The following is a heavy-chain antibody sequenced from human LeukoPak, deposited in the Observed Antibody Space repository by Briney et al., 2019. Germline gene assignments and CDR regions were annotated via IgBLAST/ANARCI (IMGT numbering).Heavy chain of an antibody. J-gene: IGHJ4*02. CDR1: GYSFTNYW. V-gene: IGHV5-51*01. CDR2: IYPGDSET. Sequence: GESLKISCKGSGYSFTNYWIGWVRQMPGKGLEWMGIIYPGDSETRYNPSFQGQATISADKSISTAYLQWSSLKASDTAVYYCARRVATVNGVFDYWGQGTLVTVSS. CDR3: ARRVATVNGVFDY. D-gene: IGHD5-12*01.